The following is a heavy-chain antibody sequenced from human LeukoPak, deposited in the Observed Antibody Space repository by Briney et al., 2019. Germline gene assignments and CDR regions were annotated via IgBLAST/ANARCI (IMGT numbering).Heavy chain of an antibody. V-gene: IGHV1-2*02. CDR2: INPNSGGT. J-gene: IGHJ4*02. D-gene: IGHD3-16*02. CDR1: GYTFTGYY. Sequence: ASVKVSCKASGYTFTGYYMHWVRQAPGQGLEWMGGINPNSGGTNYAQKFQGRVTMTRDTSISTAYMDLSRLRSDDTAVYYCAISMITFGGVIVGFDYWGQGTLVTVSS. CDR3: AISMITFGGVIVGFDY.